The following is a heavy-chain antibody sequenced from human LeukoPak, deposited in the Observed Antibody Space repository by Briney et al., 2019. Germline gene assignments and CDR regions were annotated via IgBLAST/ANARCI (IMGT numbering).Heavy chain of an antibody. J-gene: IGHJ4*02. CDR1: GGSINNYY. Sequence: SETVSLTCAVSGGSINNYYWGWIRQPPGKGLEWIGYIYYSGSTNYNPSLKSRVTISVDTSKNQFSLKLSSVTAADTAVYYCAIVEMATTGLDYWGQGTLVTVSS. V-gene: IGHV4-59*01. D-gene: IGHD5-24*01. CDR3: AIVEMATTGLDY. CDR2: IYYSGST.